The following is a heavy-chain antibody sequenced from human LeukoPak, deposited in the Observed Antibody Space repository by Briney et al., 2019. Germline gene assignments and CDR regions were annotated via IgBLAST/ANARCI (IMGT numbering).Heavy chain of an antibody. CDR3: ARRDYSNYANYYYYYMDV. CDR1: GGSFSGYY. D-gene: IGHD4-11*01. J-gene: IGHJ6*03. V-gene: IGHV4-34*01. Sequence: SETLSLTCAVYGGSFSGYYWSWIRQPPGKGLEWIGEINHSGISNYNPSLKSRGTISVDTSKNEFSLKVSSVTAADTAVYYCARRDYSNYANYYYYYMDVWGKGTTVTVSS. CDR2: INHSGIS.